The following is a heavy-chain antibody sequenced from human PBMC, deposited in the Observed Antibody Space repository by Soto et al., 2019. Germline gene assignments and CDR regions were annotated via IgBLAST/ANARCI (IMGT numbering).Heavy chain of an antibody. J-gene: IGHJ3*02. D-gene: IGHD1-26*01. CDR3: ARNSGSYWGVGAFDI. Sequence: GGSLRLSCAASGFTFSSYEMNWVRQAPGKGLEWVSYISSSGSTIYYADSVKGRFTISRDNAKNSLYLQMNSLRAEDTAVYYCARNSGSYWGVGAFDIWGQGTMVTVS. CDR2: ISSSGSTI. CDR1: GFTFSSYE. V-gene: IGHV3-48*03.